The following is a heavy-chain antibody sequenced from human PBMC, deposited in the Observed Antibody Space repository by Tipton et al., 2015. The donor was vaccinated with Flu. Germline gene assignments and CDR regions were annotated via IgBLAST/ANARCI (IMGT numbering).Heavy chain of an antibody. CDR1: GGSISSYY. Sequence: TLSLTCTVSGGSISSYYWSWIRQPAGKGLERIGRIYTSGSTNYNPSLKSRVTMSVDTSKNQFSLKLSSVTAADTAVYYCARDFYDSSGYPRFDPWGQGTLVTVSS. V-gene: IGHV4-4*07. D-gene: IGHD3-22*01. CDR3: ARDFYDSSGYPRFDP. J-gene: IGHJ5*02. CDR2: IYTSGST.